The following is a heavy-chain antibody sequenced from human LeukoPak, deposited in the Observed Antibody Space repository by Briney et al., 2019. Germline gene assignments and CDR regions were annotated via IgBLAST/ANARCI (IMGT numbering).Heavy chain of an antibody. Sequence: SETLSLTCAVYGGSFSGYYWSWIRQPPGKGLEWIGEINHSGSTNYNPSLKSRVTISVDTSKNQFSLKLSSVTAADTAVYYCARGRGNCSGGSCYRTNYYYYYYMDVWGKGTTVTVSS. J-gene: IGHJ6*03. CDR2: INHSGST. V-gene: IGHV4-34*01. CDR3: ARGRGNCSGGSCYRTNYYYYYYMDV. D-gene: IGHD2-15*01. CDR1: GGSFSGYY.